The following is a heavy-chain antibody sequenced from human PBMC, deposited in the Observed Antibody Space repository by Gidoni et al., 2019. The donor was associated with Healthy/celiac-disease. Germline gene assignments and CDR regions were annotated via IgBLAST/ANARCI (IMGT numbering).Heavy chain of an antibody. CDR3: ARLYGFRAFDI. V-gene: IGHV4-34*01. D-gene: IGHD3-16*02. J-gene: IGHJ3*02. CDR2: INQSGNI. CDR1: GGSFSGDY. Sequence: HVQLQQWGAGLLRPSETLSLTCAVYGGSFSGDYWSWIRQPPGKGLEWMGEINQSGNINHNPSLKSRVTISVDNSKNQFSLKLSSVTAADTAMYYCARLYGFRAFDIWGQGTMVTVSS.